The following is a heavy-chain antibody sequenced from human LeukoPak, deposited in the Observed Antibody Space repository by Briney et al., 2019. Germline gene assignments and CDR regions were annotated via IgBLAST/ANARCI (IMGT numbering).Heavy chain of an antibody. CDR1: GGSFSGYY. D-gene: IGHD2-2*03. Sequence: PSETLSLTCAVYGGSFSGYYWSWIRQPPGKGLEWIGEINHSGSTNYNPSLKSRVTISVDTSKNQFSLKLSSVTAADTAVYYRARVGYCSSTSCYHTLASGMDVWGKGTTVTVSS. CDR2: INHSGST. J-gene: IGHJ6*04. V-gene: IGHV4-34*01. CDR3: ARVGYCSSTSCYHTLASGMDV.